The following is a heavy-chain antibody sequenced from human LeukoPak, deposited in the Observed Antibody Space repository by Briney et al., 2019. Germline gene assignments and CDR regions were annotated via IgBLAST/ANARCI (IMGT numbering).Heavy chain of an antibody. CDR1: GRSFSGDY. V-gene: IGHV4-34*01. Sequence: SETLSLTCAVYGRSFSGDYWSWIRQPPGKGLEWIGEIKDTGSTNYNPSLRSRVTISLDTSKNQFSLRLSSVTAADTAVYYCARGDFETDDAYDIWGQGTMVTVSS. D-gene: IGHD2-21*02. J-gene: IGHJ3*02. CDR3: ARGDFETDDAYDI. CDR2: IKDTGST.